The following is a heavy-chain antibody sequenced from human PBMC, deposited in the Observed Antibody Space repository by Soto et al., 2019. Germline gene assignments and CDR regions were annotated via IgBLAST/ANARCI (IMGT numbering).Heavy chain of an antibody. J-gene: IGHJ6*02. V-gene: IGHV4-31*03. Sequence: QVQLQESGPGLVKPSQTLSLTCTVSGGSISSGGYYWIWIRQHPEKGLEWIGYIYYSRITYYNPSLKSRVTISVDTSKNQFSLKLSSVTAADTAVYYCARWTTVIAYYYYGMDVWGQGTTVTVSS. CDR1: GGSISSGGYY. CDR2: IYYSRIT. D-gene: IGHD4-17*01. CDR3: ARWTTVIAYYYYGMDV.